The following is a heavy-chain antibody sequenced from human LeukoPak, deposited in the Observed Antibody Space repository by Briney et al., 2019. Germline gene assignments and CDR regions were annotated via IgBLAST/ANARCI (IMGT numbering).Heavy chain of an antibody. V-gene: IGHV3-15*01. J-gene: IGHJ4*02. CDR2: IKSKTTGEAT. CDR3: TTCTGGSCYSDY. CDR1: GFSFSNAW. D-gene: IGHD2-15*01. Sequence: GGSLRLSCAASGFSFSNAWMSWVRQAPGKGLEWVGRIKSKTTGEATDFAAPVKGRSTISRDDSKNTLYLQMNSLKIEDTAVYYCTTCTGGSCYSDYWGQGTLVTVSS.